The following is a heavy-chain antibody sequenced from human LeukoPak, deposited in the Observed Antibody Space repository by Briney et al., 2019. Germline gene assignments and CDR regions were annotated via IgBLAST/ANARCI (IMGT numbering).Heavy chain of an antibody. CDR3: ARAFPRITMVRGVITPPYFDY. CDR1: GFTFSSYA. D-gene: IGHD3-10*01. Sequence: GGSLRLSCAASGFTFSSYAMHWVRQAPGKGLEWVAVIWYDGSNKYYADSVKGRFTISRDNSKNTLYLQMNSLRAEDTAVYYCARAFPRITMVRGVITPPYFDYWGQGTLVTVSS. V-gene: IGHV3-30*07. J-gene: IGHJ4*02. CDR2: IWYDGSNK.